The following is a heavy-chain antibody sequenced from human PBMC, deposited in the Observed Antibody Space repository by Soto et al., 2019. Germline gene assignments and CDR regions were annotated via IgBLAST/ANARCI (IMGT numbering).Heavy chain of an antibody. CDR1: GVSIKTYY. D-gene: IGHD3-9*01. CDR3: ARDDYYDSNNWFDP. J-gene: IGHJ5*02. V-gene: IGHV4-4*07. CDR2: IYTTGSA. Sequence: QVQLQESGPGLVKPSETLSLTCAVSGVSIKTYYWSWIRKPAGKGLEWIGRIYTTGSANHNPSLKSRVTMSVDTSKNQVSLKLTSVTAADAGVSYCARDDYYDSNNWFDPWGQGILVTVSS.